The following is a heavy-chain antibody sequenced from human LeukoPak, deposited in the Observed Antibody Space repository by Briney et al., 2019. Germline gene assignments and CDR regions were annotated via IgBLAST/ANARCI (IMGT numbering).Heavy chain of an antibody. Sequence: KASETLSLTCTVSGGSISSSSYYWGWIRQPPGKGLEWIGSIYYSGSTYYNPSLKSRVTISVDTSKNQFSLKLSSVTAADTAVYYCARSRRGSCYDYWGQGTLVTVSS. J-gene: IGHJ4*02. V-gene: IGHV4-39*01. CDR1: GGSISSSSYY. D-gene: IGHD2-15*01. CDR3: ARSRRGSCYDY. CDR2: IYYSGST.